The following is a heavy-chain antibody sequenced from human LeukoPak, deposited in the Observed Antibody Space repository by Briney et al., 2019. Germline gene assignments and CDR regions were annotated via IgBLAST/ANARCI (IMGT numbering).Heavy chain of an antibody. V-gene: IGHV4-59*01. D-gene: IGHD3-22*01. CDR3: ARGGGSTDYYDSSGYF. CDR1: GGSIRSYY. Sequence: PSETLSLTCTVSGGSIRSYYRSWIRQPPGKGLEWIGYIYYSGSTNYNPSLKSRVTISVDTSKNQFSLKLSSVTAADTAVYYCARGGGSTDYYDSSGYFWGQGTLVTVSS. CDR2: IYYSGST. J-gene: IGHJ4*02.